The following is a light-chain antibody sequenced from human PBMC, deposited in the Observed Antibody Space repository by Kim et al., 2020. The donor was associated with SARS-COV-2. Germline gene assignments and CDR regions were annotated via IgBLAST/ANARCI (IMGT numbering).Light chain of an antibody. CDR1: QGINNY. J-gene: IGKJ2*01. V-gene: IGKV1-9*01. Sequence: SASVGDRVTITCRDGQGINNYLVWYQQKPGRAPNLLIYDASTLQSGVPSRFSGNGSGTDFTLTISRLQPEDFATYYCQQSNSYPPTFGRGTKLEI. CDR3: QQSNSYPPT. CDR2: DAS.